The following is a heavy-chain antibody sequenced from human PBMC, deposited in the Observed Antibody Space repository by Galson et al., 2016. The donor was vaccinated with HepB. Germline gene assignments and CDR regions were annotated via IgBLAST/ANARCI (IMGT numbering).Heavy chain of an antibody. Sequence: SLRLSCAVSGFNSRDCGMHWVRQVPGKGLEWVSGILLGGGKAGYADSVQGRFTISRDNAKNSLSLQMNSLRVDDTALYFCTKDLRPGGADVWGQGTTVTVSS. CDR2: ILLGGGKA. J-gene: IGHJ6*02. D-gene: IGHD3-16*01. V-gene: IGHV3-9*02. CDR1: GFNSRDCG. CDR3: TKDLRPGGADV.